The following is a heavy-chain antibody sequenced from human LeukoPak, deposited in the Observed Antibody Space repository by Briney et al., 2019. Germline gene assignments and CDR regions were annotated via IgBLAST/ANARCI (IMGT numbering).Heavy chain of an antibody. D-gene: IGHD2-2*03. V-gene: IGHV4-34*01. Sequence: PSETLSLTCAVYGRSFSGYYWSWIRQPPGKGLEWIGEINHSGSTNYNPSLKSRVTISVDTSKNQFSLKLSSVTAADTAVYYCARVDITLDYWGQGTLVTVSS. CDR2: INHSGST. CDR3: ARVDITLDY. CDR1: GRSFSGYY. J-gene: IGHJ4*02.